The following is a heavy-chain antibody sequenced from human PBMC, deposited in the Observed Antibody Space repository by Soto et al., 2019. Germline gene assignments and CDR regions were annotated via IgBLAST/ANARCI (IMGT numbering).Heavy chain of an antibody. CDR2: IHYSGST. D-gene: IGHD3-10*01. Sequence: PSETLSLTYTVSGGSISGSDGSWIRQTPGKVLEWVGYIHYSGSTNYNPSLKSRVAMSVDTSRNQFSLKLTSVTAADTAVYFCARLVYDTRLNYMYFDFWGPGTLVTVSS. CDR3: ARLVYDTRLNYMYFDF. J-gene: IGHJ4*02. V-gene: IGHV4-59*12. CDR1: GGSISGSD.